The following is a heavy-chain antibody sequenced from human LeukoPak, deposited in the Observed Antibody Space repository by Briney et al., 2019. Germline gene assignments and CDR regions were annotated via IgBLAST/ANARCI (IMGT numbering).Heavy chain of an antibody. D-gene: IGHD2-15*01. Sequence: ASVKVSCKASGYTFTSYGISWVRQAPGPGLEGMGWISASNGNTNYANTLQGRVTMTTDTSTNTGYLEQRSLRSEDAAVYYCASVRLGYCSGASCYSPLEGGQGPVVTVLS. CDR1: GYTFTSYG. J-gene: IGHJ4*02. V-gene: IGHV1-18*01. CDR2: ISASNGNT. CDR3: ASVRLGYCSGASCYSPLE.